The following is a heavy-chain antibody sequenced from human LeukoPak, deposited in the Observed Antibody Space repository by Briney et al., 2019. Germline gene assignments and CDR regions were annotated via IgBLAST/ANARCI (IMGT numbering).Heavy chain of an antibody. J-gene: IGHJ4*02. CDR1: GVTFSSYG. D-gene: IGHD5-12*01. CDR3: TTKVIRGNSGDDYDY. Sequence: GGSLRLSCAASGVTFSSYGMHWVRQAPGKGLEWVALISSDGNDKLYGDSVKGRFTISRDDSKSTLYLQMNSLRAEDTVVYYCTTKVIRGNSGDDYDYWGQGTLVTVSS. CDR2: ISSDGNDK. V-gene: IGHV3-30*03.